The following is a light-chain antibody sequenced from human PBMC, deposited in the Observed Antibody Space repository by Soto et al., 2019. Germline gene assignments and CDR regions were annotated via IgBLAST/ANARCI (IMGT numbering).Light chain of an antibody. CDR2: DAS. CDR3: QQYNTWPPYT. CDR1: QSVSSN. J-gene: IGKJ2*01. V-gene: IGKV3-15*01. Sequence: DIVMTQSPDTLSVSPGERATLSCRASQSVSSNLAWYQQKPGQAPRLLIYDASTRATGIPARFSGSGSGTDFSLSISSRQSEDFAVYFCQQYNTWPPYTFGQGTKLEI.